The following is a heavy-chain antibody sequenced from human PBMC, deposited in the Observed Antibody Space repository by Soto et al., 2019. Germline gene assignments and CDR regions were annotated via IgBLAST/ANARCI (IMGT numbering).Heavy chain of an antibody. V-gene: IGHV4-39*01. Sequence: SETLSLTCTVSGGSISSSSYYWGWIRQPPGKGLEWIGSIYYSGSTYYNPSLKSRVTISVDTSKNQFSLKLSSVTAADTAVYYCARTDDYGDQRSLDYWGQGTLVTVSS. CDR1: GGSISSSSYY. J-gene: IGHJ4*02. CDR3: ARTDDYGDQRSLDY. D-gene: IGHD4-17*01. CDR2: IYYSGST.